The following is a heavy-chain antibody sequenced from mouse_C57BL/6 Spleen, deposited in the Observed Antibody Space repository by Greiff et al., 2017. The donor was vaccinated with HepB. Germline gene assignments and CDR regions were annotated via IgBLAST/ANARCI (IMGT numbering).Heavy chain of an antibody. D-gene: IGHD1-1*01. Sequence: EVQRVESGGGLVQPGGSLKLSCAASGFTFSDYYMYWVRQTPEKRLEWVAYISNGGGSTYYPDTVKGRFTISRDNAKNTLYLQMSRLKSEDTAMYYCASALLRYSAWFAYWGQGTLVTVSA. CDR1: GFTFSDYY. J-gene: IGHJ3*01. CDR3: ASALLRYSAWFAY. V-gene: IGHV5-12*01. CDR2: ISNGGGST.